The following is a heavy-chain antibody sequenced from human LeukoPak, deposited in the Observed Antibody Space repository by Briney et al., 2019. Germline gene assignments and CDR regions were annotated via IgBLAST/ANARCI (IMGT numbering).Heavy chain of an antibody. CDR2: IKQDGSEK. D-gene: IGHD3-10*01. Sequence: GGSLRLSCAASGLTFSSYWMSWVRQAPGKGLEWVANIKQDGSEKYYVDSVKGRFTISRDNAKNSLYLQMNSLRAEDTAVYYCARAHYGSGNVGYYFDYWGQGTLVTVSS. V-gene: IGHV3-7*01. CDR3: ARAHYGSGNVGYYFDY. CDR1: GLTFSSYW. J-gene: IGHJ4*02.